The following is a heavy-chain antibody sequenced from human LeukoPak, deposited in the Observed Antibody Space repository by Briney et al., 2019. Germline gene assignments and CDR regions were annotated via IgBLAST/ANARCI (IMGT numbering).Heavy chain of an antibody. CDR2: ISGSGGST. V-gene: IGHV3-23*01. Sequence: GGSLRLSCAASGFTFSSYSMNWVRQAPGEGLEWVSAISGSGGSTYYADSVKGRFTISRDNSKNTLYLQMNSLRAEDTAVYYCAKAHYYDSSGYSDYWGQGTLVTVSS. J-gene: IGHJ4*02. D-gene: IGHD3-22*01. CDR1: GFTFSSYS. CDR3: AKAHYYDSSGYSDY.